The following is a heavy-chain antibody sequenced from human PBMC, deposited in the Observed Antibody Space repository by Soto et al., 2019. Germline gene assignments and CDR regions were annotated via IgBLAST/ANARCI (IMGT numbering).Heavy chain of an antibody. V-gene: IGHV1-46*03. Sequence: QVQLVQSGAEVKKPGASVKVSCKASGYTFTDYYMHWVRQAPGQGLEWMGIIGASGGSTTYAQKFQCRVTMTRDTSTITVYIELSRLRSEDTAVYYCGRDTRGSGSRFDYWGQGTLVTVSS. CDR3: GRDTRGSGSRFDY. J-gene: IGHJ4*02. CDR2: IGASGGST. CDR1: GYTFTDYY. D-gene: IGHD3-10*01.